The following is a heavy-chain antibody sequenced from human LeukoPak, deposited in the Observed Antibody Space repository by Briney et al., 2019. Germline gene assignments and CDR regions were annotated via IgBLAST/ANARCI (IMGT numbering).Heavy chain of an antibody. CDR3: AELGITMIGGV. CDR2: TSASGGAT. Sequence: GGSLRLSCSASGFTFSSQAMSWVRQAPGKGPEWVSSTSASGGATYSADSVKGRFTISRDNAKNSLYLQMNSLRAEDTAVYYCAELGITMIGGVWGKGTTVTISS. CDR1: GFTFSSQA. D-gene: IGHD3-10*02. J-gene: IGHJ6*04. V-gene: IGHV3-23*01.